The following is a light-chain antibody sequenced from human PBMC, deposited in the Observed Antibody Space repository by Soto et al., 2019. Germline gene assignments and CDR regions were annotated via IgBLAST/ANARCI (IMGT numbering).Light chain of an antibody. V-gene: IGKV3-20*01. Sequence: ESVLTQSPGTLSLSPGERATLSCRASQSVSSSYLAWYQQKPGQAPRLLIYGASSRATGIPDRFSGSGSGTDFTLTISRLEPEDFAVYYCLQYGSSPRTFGQGTKVDIK. CDR1: QSVSSSY. CDR3: LQYGSSPRT. CDR2: GAS. J-gene: IGKJ2*01.